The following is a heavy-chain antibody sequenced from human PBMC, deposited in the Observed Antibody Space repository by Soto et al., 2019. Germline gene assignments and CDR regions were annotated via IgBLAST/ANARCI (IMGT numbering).Heavy chain of an antibody. V-gene: IGHV3-30*18. CDR3: AKNRGDIVLVPAARFYYYFGMDV. CDR2: ISYDGSDK. CDR1: GFTFSNYA. J-gene: IGHJ6*02. D-gene: IGHD2-2*01. Sequence: LRLSCAASGFTFSNYAIHWVRQAPGKGLEWVAVISYDGSDKYYADSMEGRFTISRDNSKNTLYLQMNSLRPEDTAVYYCAKNRGDIVLVPAARFYYYFGMDVWGQGXTVTVYS.